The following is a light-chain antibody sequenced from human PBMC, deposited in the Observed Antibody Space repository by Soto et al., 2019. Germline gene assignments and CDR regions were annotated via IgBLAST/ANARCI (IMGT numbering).Light chain of an antibody. V-gene: IGKV3-11*01. J-gene: IGKJ2*01. CDR3: QHRSNRPLMYT. CDR2: EAS. Sequence: EIVLTQSPATLSLSPGERATLSCRASQSVSSNLAWYQQKPGQPPRLLIYEASNRATGIPARFSGSGSGTDFTLTISSREPEDLAVYYCQHRSNRPLMYTFGQGTKLEIK. CDR1: QSVSSN.